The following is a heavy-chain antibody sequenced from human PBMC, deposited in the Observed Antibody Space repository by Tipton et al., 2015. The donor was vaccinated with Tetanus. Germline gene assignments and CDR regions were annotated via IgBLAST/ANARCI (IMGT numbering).Heavy chain of an antibody. CDR2: SWYDGTDK. V-gene: IGHV3-33*01. J-gene: IGHJ4*02. CDR1: GFIFSSYG. D-gene: IGHD2-15*01. Sequence: LSLTCAASGFIFSSYGIHWVRQAPGRGLEWLAVSWYDGTDKYYADSVKGRFTISRDNSKNTLYLQMNSLRAEDTALYYCAREADCSGGSCFSGDFDTWGQGTQVTVSS. CDR3: AREADCSGGSCFSGDFDT.